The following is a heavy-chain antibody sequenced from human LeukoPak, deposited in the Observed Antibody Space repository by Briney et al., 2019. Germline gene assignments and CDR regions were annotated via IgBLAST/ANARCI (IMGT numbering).Heavy chain of an antibody. D-gene: IGHD6-19*01. Sequence: SETLSLTCTVSGGSISSYYWSWIRQPPGKGLEWIGYIYYSGSTNYNPSLKSRVTISVDTSKNQFSLKLSSVTAADTAVYYCARVNAAGDAFDIWGQGTMVTVSS. CDR3: ARVNAAGDAFDI. CDR1: GGSISSYY. V-gene: IGHV4-59*01. CDR2: IYYSGST. J-gene: IGHJ3*02.